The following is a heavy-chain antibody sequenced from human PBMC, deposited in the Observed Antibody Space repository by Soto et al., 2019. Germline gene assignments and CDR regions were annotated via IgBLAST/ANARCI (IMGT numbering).Heavy chain of an antibody. D-gene: IGHD3-10*01. CDR2: INPSGGST. Sequence: QVQLVQSGAEVKKPGASVKVSCKASGYTFTSYYMYWVRQAPGQGLEWMGIINPSGGSTSYAQKFQGRGTMTRDTSTSTVYMELSSLRSEDTAVYYCARGLGLLWFGNVERGVFDYWGQGTLVTVSS. CDR3: ARGLGLLWFGNVERGVFDY. CDR1: GYTFTSYY. V-gene: IGHV1-46*03. J-gene: IGHJ4*02.